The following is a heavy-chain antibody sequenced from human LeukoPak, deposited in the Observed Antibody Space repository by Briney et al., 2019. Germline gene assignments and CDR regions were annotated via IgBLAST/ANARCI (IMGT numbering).Heavy chain of an antibody. CDR3: ARAGCSGGSCYKTTFDI. J-gene: IGHJ3*02. V-gene: IGHV3-7*01. CDR1: GFTFSSHW. D-gene: IGHD2-15*01. CDR2: INQDGSQT. Sequence: GGSLRLSCAASGFTFSSHWMNWVRQAPGKGLEWVANINQDGSQTYYVDSVKGRFTISRDNAKNSLYLQMNSLRAEDTAIYYCARAGCSGGSCYKTTFDIWGQGTMVTVSS.